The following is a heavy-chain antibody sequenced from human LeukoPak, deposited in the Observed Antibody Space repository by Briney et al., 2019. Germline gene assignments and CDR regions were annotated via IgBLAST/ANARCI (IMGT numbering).Heavy chain of an antibody. CDR2: ISNDGNSR. J-gene: IGHJ4*01. D-gene: IGHD1-26*01. CDR1: GFTFRTYW. Sequence: GGSLRLSCAASGFTFRTYWMHWVRQAPGKGLVWVSRISNDGNSRTYADSVKGRFTISRDNAKDTLYLQMNSLRAEDTAVYYCIREVYGSSYFDYWGLGTLVTVSS. CDR3: IREVYGSSYFDY. V-gene: IGHV3-74*01.